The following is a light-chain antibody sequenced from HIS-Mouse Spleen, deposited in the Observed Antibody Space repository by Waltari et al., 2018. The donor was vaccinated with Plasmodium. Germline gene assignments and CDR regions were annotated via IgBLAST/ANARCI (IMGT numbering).Light chain of an antibody. J-gene: IGKJ3*01. CDR2: GAS. CDR3: QQYNNWSFT. CDR1: KSVRSN. Sequence: EIVMKQSPATLSVSPGERATLPCRASKSVRSNLAWYQQKPGQAPRLLLYGASTSATGIPARFSGSGSGTGFTLTISSLQSEDFAVYYCQQYNNWSFTFGPGTKVDIK. V-gene: IGKV3-15*01.